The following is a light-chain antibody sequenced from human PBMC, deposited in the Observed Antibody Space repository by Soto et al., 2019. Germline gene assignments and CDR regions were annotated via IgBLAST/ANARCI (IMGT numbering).Light chain of an antibody. CDR1: SSDVGSYNL. CDR2: EGS. J-gene: IGLJ1*01. CDR3: CSYAGSSTFVYV. V-gene: IGLV2-23*03. Sequence: QSALTQPASVSGSPGQSITISCTGTSSDVGSYNLVSWYQQHPGKAPKLMIYEGSKRPSGVSNRFSGSKSGNTASLTISGLQAEDEAYYYCCSYAGSSTFVYVFGTGTKLTVL.